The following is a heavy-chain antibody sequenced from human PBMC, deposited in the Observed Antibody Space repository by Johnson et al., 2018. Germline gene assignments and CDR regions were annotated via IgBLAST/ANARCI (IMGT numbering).Heavy chain of an antibody. Sequence: QVQLVQSGAEVKKPGSSVKVSCKASGGTFSSSAINWVRQAPGQGLEWMGGIIPIFDTTNFAQKFQGRVTITADDSTTTAYMELSSLRYEDTAVYYCARGWNEGGHDAFDIWGQGTMVTVSS. CDR1: GGTFSSSA. D-gene: IGHD1-1*01. V-gene: IGHV1-69*12. CDR2: IIPIFDTT. J-gene: IGHJ3*02. CDR3: ARGWNEGGHDAFDI.